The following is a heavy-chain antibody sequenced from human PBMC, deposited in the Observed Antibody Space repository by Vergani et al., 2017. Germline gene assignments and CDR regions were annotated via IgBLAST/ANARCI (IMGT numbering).Heavy chain of an antibody. CDR1: GGSFSGYY. D-gene: IGHD6-19*01. J-gene: IGHJ4*02. CDR3: ARVCLCSGCSIGRRAQDY. CDR2: INHSGST. Sequence: QVQLQQWGAGLLKPSETLSLTCAVYGGSFSGYYWSWIRQPPGKGLEWIGEINHSGSTNYNPSLKSRVTISVDPSKNQFSLKLSSVTAADTAVYYCARVCLCSGCSIGRRAQDYWGQGTLVTVSS. V-gene: IGHV4-34*01.